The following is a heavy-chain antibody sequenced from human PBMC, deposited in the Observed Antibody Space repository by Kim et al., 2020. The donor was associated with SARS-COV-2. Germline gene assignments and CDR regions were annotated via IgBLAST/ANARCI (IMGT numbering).Heavy chain of an antibody. CDR1: GFTFSSYG. CDR2: ISYDGSNK. Sequence: GGSLRLSCAASGFTFSSYGMHWVRQAPGNGLEWVAVISYDGSNKYYADSVKGRFTISRDNSKNTLYLQMNSLRAEDTAVYYCAKDLVYYYDSSGLFDYWGQGTLVTVSS. D-gene: IGHD3-22*01. CDR3: AKDLVYYYDSSGLFDY. J-gene: IGHJ4*02. V-gene: IGHV3-30*18.